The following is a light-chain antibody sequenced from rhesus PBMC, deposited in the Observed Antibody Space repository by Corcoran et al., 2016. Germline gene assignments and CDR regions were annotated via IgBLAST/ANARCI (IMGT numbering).Light chain of an antibody. J-gene: IGKJ3*01. CDR2: YGT. CDR1: QAINSP. Sequence: DIQVTQSPSSVSASVGDRVTITCWAGQAINSPLAWYHQKPGKAPKVLIYYGTTLQAWVPSRFSGSGTGKEFTITISRLQPEDVATYYCQQYDSLPFTCGPGTKLELK. CDR3: QQYDSLPFT. V-gene: IGKV1-25*01.